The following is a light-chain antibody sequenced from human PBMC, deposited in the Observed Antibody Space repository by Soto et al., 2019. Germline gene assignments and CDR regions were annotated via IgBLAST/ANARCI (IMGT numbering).Light chain of an antibody. J-gene: IGLJ2*01. Sequence: QSVLTQPPSVCGAPGQRGTISCTGSSSNIGAGYDVHWYQQLPGTAPKLLIYGNSNRPSGVPDRFSGSKSGTSASLAITGLQAEDEADYYGQSYDSSLSGSKVFGGGTKLTVL. CDR3: QSYDSSLSGSKV. CDR2: GNS. V-gene: IGLV1-40*01. CDR1: SSNIGAGYD.